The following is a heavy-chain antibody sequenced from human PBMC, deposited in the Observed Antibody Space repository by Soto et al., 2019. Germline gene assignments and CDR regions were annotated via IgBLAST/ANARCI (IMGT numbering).Heavy chain of an antibody. V-gene: IGHV3-33*01. D-gene: IGHD3-22*01. CDR1: GFTFNNYG. CDR3: ARDRYSYDSRAYQGVDWYFDL. CDR2: IWYDGSHE. Sequence: PGGSLRLSCAASGFTFNNYGMHWVCQAPGKGLEWVAVIWYDGSHESYADSVKGRFTISRDNSKNTLYLQMNSLRAEDTAVYYCARDRYSYDSRAYQGVDWYFDLWGRGTLVTVSS. J-gene: IGHJ2*01.